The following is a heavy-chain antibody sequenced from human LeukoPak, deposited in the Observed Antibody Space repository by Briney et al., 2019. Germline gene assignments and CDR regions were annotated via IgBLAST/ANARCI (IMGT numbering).Heavy chain of an antibody. D-gene: IGHD1-26*01. CDR1: GYTFTSYG. J-gene: IGHJ4*02. Sequence: ASVKVSCMASGYTFTSYGISWVRQAPGQGLEWMGWISAYNGNTNYAQKLQGRVTMTTDTSTSTAYMELRSLRSDDTAVYYCARDWDYSGSYWERLPLDYWGQGTLVTVSS. V-gene: IGHV1-18*01. CDR3: ARDWDYSGSYWERLPLDY. CDR2: ISAYNGNT.